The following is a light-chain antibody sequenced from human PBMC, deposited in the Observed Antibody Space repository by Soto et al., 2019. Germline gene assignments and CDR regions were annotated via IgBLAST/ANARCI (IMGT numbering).Light chain of an antibody. CDR1: QTVDNK. J-gene: IGKJ3*01. V-gene: IGKV3D-15*01. CDR2: RAS. CDR3: QQYHDWPPFT. Sequence: EVVLTQSPSTLSVSPGGRATLSCRASQTVDNKLAWYQQKPGQAPRLLIYRASTRATGIPARFSGSGSGTDFTLTISSLQSEDFAVYYCQQYHDWPPFTFGPWTKMEIK.